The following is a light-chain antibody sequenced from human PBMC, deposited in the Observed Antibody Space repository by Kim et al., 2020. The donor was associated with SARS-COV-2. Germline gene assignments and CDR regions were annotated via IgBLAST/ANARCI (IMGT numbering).Light chain of an antibody. CDR3: SSYTSSSTSHVV. V-gene: IGLV2-14*01. CDR1: SSDVGGYNY. J-gene: IGLJ2*01. CDR2: DVS. Sequence: QSALTQPASVSGSPGQSITISCTGTSSDVGGYNYVSWYQQHPGKAPKLMIYDVSKRPSGVSNRFSGSKSGNTASLTISGLQAEDEADYYCSSYTSSSTSHVVFGGGTQLTFL.